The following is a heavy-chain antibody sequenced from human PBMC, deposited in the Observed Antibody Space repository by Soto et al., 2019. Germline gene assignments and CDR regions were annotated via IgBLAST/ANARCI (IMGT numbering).Heavy chain of an antibody. Sequence: PGGSLRLSCAASGFTFYSYGLTWVRQAPGKGLEWVSGISGSGGSTHYADSVMGRFTISRDNSKNTLYLQMNSLRAEDTAVYYCGRGRYNYLDYWGQGTLVTVSS. D-gene: IGHD5-18*01. CDR2: ISGSGGST. V-gene: IGHV3-23*01. J-gene: IGHJ4*02. CDR3: GRGRYNYLDY. CDR1: GFTFYSYG.